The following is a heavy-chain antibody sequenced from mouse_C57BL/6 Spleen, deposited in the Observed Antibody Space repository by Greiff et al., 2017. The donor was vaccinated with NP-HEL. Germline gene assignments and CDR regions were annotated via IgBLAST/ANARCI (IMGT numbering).Heavy chain of an antibody. CDR3: ARKAYGSSPYYAMDY. CDR2: IYPGSGNT. D-gene: IGHD1-1*01. CDR1: GYTFTDYY. J-gene: IGHJ4*01. V-gene: IGHV1-76*01. Sequence: VKLQQSGAELVRPGASVKLSCKASGYTFTDYYINWVRQRPGQGLEWIARIYPGSGNTYYNEKFKGKATLTAEKSSSTAYMQLSSLTSEDSAVYFCARKAYGSSPYYAMDYWGQGTSVTVSS.